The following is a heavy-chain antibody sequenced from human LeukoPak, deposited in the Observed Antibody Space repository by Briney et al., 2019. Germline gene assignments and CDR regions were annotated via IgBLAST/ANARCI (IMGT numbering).Heavy chain of an antibody. J-gene: IGHJ4*02. V-gene: IGHV3-72*01. Sequence: GGSLRLSCAASGFSISDHYMDWVRQAPGKGLEWVGRVRNKPNGYTTDYGTSVKGSFTISRDDSKNSLYLQMNSLTGEDTAVYYCTRVRHGDYFDYWGQGALVSVSS. CDR2: VRNKPNGYTT. CDR3: TRVRHGDYFDY. CDR1: GFSISDHY. D-gene: IGHD4-17*01.